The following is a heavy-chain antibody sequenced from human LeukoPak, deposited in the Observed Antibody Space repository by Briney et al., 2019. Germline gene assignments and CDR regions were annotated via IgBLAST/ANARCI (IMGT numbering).Heavy chain of an antibody. CDR1: GYSFTSNW. V-gene: IGHV5-10-1*01. Sequence: GESLKISRKGSGYSFTSNWISWVRQMPGKGLEWMGRIDPSDSCTNYSPSFQGHVTISADKSISTAYLQWSSLKASDTAMYYCARQPEGTWFDPWGQGTLVTVSS. J-gene: IGHJ5*02. CDR3: ARQPEGTWFDP. CDR2: IDPSDSCT. D-gene: IGHD1-1*01.